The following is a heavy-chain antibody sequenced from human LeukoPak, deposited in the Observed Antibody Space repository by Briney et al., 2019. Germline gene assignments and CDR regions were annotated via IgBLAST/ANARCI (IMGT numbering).Heavy chain of an antibody. CDR1: GFTFSSYA. CDR2: ISSSSSYI. D-gene: IGHD2-15*01. Sequence: KPGGSLRLSCAASGFTFSSYAMSWVRQAPGKGLEWVSSISSSSSYIYYADSVKGRFTISRDNAKNSLYLQMNSLRAEDTAVYYCARDRVGGHGWFDPWGQGTLVTVSS. J-gene: IGHJ5*02. V-gene: IGHV3-21*01. CDR3: ARDRVGGHGWFDP.